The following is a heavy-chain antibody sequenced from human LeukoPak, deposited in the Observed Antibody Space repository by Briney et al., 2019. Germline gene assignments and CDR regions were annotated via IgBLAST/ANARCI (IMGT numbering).Heavy chain of an antibody. Sequence: GSLRLSCAASGFTFSDYYMSWIRQAPGKGLEWVSYISSSGSTIYYADSVKGRFTISRDNAKNSLYLQMNSLRAEDTAVYYCARLRRELLRLADYWGQGTLVTVSS. V-gene: IGHV3-11*01. CDR1: GFTFSDYY. CDR2: ISSSGSTI. J-gene: IGHJ4*02. CDR3: ARLRRELLRLADY. D-gene: IGHD1-26*01.